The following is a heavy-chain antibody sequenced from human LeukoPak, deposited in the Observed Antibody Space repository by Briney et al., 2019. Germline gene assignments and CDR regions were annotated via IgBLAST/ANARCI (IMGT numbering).Heavy chain of an antibody. CDR3: ARADKLLWFGELTHFDY. CDR2: INPNSGGT. V-gene: IGHV1-2*02. D-gene: IGHD3-10*01. CDR1: GYTFTGYY. J-gene: IGHJ4*02. Sequence: APVKVSCKASGYTFTGYYMHWVRQAPGQGLEWMGWINPNSGGTNYAQKFQGRVTMTRDTSISTAYMELSRLRSDDTAVYYCARADKLLWFGELTHFDYWGQGTLVTVSS.